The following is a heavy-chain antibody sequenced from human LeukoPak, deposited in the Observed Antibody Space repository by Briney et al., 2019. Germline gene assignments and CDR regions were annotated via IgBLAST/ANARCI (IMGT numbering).Heavy chain of an antibody. CDR1: GGSISSYY. V-gene: IGHV4-59*12. Sequence: SETLSLTCTVSGGSISSYYWSWVRQPPGKGLEWIGFVYYTGSTNYSPSLKSRVTISVVTSKNQFSLKLSSVTAADTAVYYCVREIVGASSEYFQHWGQGTLVTVSS. J-gene: IGHJ1*01. CDR3: VREIVGASSEYFQH. CDR2: VYYTGST. D-gene: IGHD1-26*01.